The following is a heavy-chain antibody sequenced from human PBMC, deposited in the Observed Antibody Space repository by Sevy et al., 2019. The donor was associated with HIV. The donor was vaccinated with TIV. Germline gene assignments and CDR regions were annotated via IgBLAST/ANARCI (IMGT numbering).Heavy chain of an antibody. D-gene: IGHD2-2*01. CDR3: ARSPPVVVVPGAPSWFDP. CDR2: INHSGST. V-gene: IGHV4-34*01. Sequence: SETLSLTCAVHGGSFSGYYWSWIRQPPGKGLEWIGEINHSGSTNYNPSLKSRVTISVDTSKKQFSLKLSSVTAADTAVYYCARSPPVVVVPGAPSWFDPWGQGTMVTASS. J-gene: IGHJ5*02. CDR1: GGSFSGYY.